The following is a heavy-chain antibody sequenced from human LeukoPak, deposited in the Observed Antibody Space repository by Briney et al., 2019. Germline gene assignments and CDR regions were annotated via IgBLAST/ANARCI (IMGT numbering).Heavy chain of an antibody. CDR3: ARGGYDFWSGYSNVDY. Sequence: SETLSLTCAVYGGSFSGYYWSWIRQPPGKGLEWIGEINHSGSTNYNPSLKSRVTISVDTSKNQFSLKLSSVTAADTAVYYCARGGYDFWSGYSNVDYWGQGTLVTVSS. J-gene: IGHJ4*02. CDR1: GGSFSGYY. D-gene: IGHD3-3*01. CDR2: INHSGST. V-gene: IGHV4-34*01.